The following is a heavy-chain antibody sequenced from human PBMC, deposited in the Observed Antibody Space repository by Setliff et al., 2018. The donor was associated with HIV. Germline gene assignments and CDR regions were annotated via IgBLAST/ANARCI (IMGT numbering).Heavy chain of an antibody. V-gene: IGHV4-38-2*02. CDR3: AREVVVGATGGMDV. Sequence: SETLSLTCAVSGYSISSGYYWGWIRQPPGKGLEWIGSIYHSGSTYYNPSLKSRVTISVDTSKNQFSLKLSSVTAADTAVYYCAREVVVGATGGMDVWGQGTTVTV. D-gene: IGHD1-26*01. CDR1: GYSISSGYY. CDR2: IYHSGST. J-gene: IGHJ6*02.